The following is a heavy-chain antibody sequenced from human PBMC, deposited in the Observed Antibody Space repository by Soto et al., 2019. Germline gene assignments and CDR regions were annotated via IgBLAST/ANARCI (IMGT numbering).Heavy chain of an antibody. Sequence: QVQLVQSGAEVKKPGASVKVSCKASGYTFTGYYMHWVRQAPGQGLEGMGWINPNSGGTNYAQKFQCRVTITRDTSISPAYMEMSRLRSDATAVYYCARKNTWFDPWGQGTLVTVSS. CDR3: ARKNTWFDP. V-gene: IGHV1-2*02. J-gene: IGHJ5*02. CDR1: GYTFTGYY. CDR2: INPNSGGT.